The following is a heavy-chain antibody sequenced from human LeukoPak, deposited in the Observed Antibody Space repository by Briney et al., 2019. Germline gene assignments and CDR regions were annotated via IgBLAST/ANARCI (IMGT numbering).Heavy chain of an antibody. J-gene: IGHJ4*02. Sequence: GGSLRLSCAASGFTFSGHAMVWVRQRPGKGLEWVSFISYDGSNSVHADSVMGRFTISRDNSKNTVDLQINSLRVEDTAVYYCARVGGHWGQGTLVTVSS. CDR2: ISYDGSNS. D-gene: IGHD3-10*01. V-gene: IGHV3-30*03. CDR1: GFTFSGHA. CDR3: ARVGGH.